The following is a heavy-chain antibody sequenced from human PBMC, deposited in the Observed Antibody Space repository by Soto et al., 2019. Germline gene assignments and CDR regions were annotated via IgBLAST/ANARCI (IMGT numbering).Heavy chain of an antibody. J-gene: IGHJ5*02. CDR3: ARGDLGYCTNGVCYFNWFDP. CDR1: GGTFSSYA. V-gene: IGHV1-69*13. D-gene: IGHD2-8*01. CDR2: IIPIFGTA. Sequence: SVKVSCKASGGTFSSYAISWVRQAPGQGLEWMGGIIPIFGTANYAQKFQGRVTITADESTSTAYMELSSLRSEDTAVYYCARGDLGYCTNGVCYFNWFDPWGQGTLVTVSS.